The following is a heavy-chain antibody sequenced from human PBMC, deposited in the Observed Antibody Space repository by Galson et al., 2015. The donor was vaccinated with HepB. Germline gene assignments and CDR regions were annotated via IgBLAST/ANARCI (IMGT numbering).Heavy chain of an antibody. D-gene: IGHD6-13*01. CDR1: GFTFSSYS. CDR2: ISSSSSTI. CDR3: ARADLSAASDY. V-gene: IGHV3-48*04. J-gene: IGHJ4*02. Sequence: SLRLSCAASGFTFSSYSMNWVRRAPGKGLEWVSYISSSSSTIYYADSVKGRFTISRDNAKNSLYLQMNSLRAEDTAVYYCARADLSAASDYWGQGTLVTVSS.